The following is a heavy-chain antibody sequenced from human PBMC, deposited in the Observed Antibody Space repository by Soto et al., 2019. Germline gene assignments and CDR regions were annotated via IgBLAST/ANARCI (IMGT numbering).Heavy chain of an antibody. CDR3: ARGRLGYCSSTSCHQNWFDP. CDR1: GYTSTNYG. D-gene: IGHD2-2*01. Sequence: ASVKVSCKASGYTSTNYGMHWVRQAPGQRLEWMGWMNADSGNTRYAQKFQGRVTMTRNTSISTAYMELSSLRSEDTAVYYCARGRLGYCSSTSCHQNWFDPWGQGTLVTVSS. J-gene: IGHJ5*02. CDR2: MNADSGNT. V-gene: IGHV1-8*02.